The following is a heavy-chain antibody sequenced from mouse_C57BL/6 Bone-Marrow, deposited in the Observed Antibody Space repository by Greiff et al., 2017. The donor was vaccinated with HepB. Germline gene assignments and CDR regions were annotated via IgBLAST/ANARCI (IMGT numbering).Heavy chain of an antibody. V-gene: IGHV1-4*01. J-gene: IGHJ2*01. CDR3: ARSSITTVVANYFDY. D-gene: IGHD1-1*01. CDR2: IDPSSGYT. CDR1: GYTFTSYT. Sequence: VQLQQSGAELARPGASVKMSCKASGYTFTSYTMHWVKQRPGQGLEWIGYIDPSSGYTKYNQKFKDKATLTADKSSSTAYMQLSSLTSEDSAVYYCARSSITTVVANYFDYWGQGTTLTVSS.